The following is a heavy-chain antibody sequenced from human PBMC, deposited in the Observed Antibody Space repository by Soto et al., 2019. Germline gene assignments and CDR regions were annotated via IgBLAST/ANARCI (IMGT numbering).Heavy chain of an antibody. V-gene: IGHV6-1*01. Sequence: SQTLSLTCAISGDSVSSNSAGWNWVRQTPSRGLEWLGRTYYKSKWFNNYAVSVKSRITINPDTSQNQFSLHLDSVTPEDTAVYFCVSGSWADVIGLYYLDVCGKGSTVTVSS. CDR3: VSGSWADVIGLYYLDV. D-gene: IGHD3-10*01. CDR2: TYYKSKWFN. CDR1: GDSVSSNSAG. J-gene: IGHJ6*03.